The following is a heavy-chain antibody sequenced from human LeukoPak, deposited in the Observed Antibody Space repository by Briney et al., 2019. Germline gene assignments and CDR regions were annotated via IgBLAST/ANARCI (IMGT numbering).Heavy chain of an antibody. V-gene: IGHV5-10-1*01. CDR3: ARAYSRSRFDY. J-gene: IGHJ4*02. Sequence: PGESLKISCKGSGYNFTNYWISWVRQMPGKGLEWMGTIDPSDSYNNYSPSFQGHVTISAYKSISTAYLQWSSLKASDTAMYYCARAYSRSRFDYWGQGTLVTVSS. CDR2: IDPSDSYN. CDR1: GYNFTNYW. D-gene: IGHD6-6*01.